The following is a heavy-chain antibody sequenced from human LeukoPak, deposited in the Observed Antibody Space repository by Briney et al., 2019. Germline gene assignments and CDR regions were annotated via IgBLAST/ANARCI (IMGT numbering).Heavy chain of an antibody. CDR1: GFSLSTSGVG. V-gene: IGHV2-5*01. CDR3: AHSPTQKTHGLIAAAGLFDY. Sequence: KESGPTLVKPTQTLTLTCTFSGFSLSTSGVGVGWIRQPPGKALEWLALISWNDDKRYSPSLKSRLTITKDTSKNQVVLTMTNMDPVDTATYYCAHSPTQKTHGLIAAAGLFDYWGQGTLVTVSS. D-gene: IGHD6-13*01. J-gene: IGHJ4*02. CDR2: ISWNDDK.